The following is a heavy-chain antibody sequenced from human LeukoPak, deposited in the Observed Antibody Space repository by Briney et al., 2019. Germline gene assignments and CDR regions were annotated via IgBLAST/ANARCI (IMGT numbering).Heavy chain of an antibody. V-gene: IGHV3-9*01. Sequence: LRLSCAASGFTFDDYAMHWVRQAPGKGLEWVSGISWNSGSIGYADSVKGRFTISRDNAKNSLYLQMNSLRAEDTALYYCAKVDYWGQGTLVTVSS. CDR3: AKVDY. CDR1: GFTFDDYA. J-gene: IGHJ4*02. CDR2: ISWNSGSI.